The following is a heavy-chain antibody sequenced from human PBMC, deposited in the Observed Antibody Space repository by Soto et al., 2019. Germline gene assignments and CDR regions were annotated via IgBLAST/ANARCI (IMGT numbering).Heavy chain of an antibody. J-gene: IGHJ4*02. V-gene: IGHV1-69*13. CDR2: IIPIFGTA. CDR3: ARVYGSGSSDFDH. D-gene: IGHD3-10*01. CDR1: GGTFSSYA. Sequence: SVKVSFKASGGTFSSYAISWVRQAPGQGLEWMGGIIPIFGTANYAQKFQGRVTITADESTSTAYMELSSLRSEDTAVYHCARVYGSGSSDFDHWGQGTLVTVSS.